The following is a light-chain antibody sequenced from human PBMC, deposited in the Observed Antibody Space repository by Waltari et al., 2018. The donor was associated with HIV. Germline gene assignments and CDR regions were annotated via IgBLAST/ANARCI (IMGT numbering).Light chain of an antibody. CDR2: EVT. Sequence: QSALTQPASVSGSPGQSITISCTGTSSDVGSYNLVSWYQQHPGNAPKLLIYEVTKRPSGVSNHFSASKSGNTASLTISGLQAEDEADYYCCSYAGGNTLVFGGGTKLTVL. V-gene: IGLV2-23*02. CDR3: CSYAGGNTLV. CDR1: SSDVGSYNL. J-gene: IGLJ2*01.